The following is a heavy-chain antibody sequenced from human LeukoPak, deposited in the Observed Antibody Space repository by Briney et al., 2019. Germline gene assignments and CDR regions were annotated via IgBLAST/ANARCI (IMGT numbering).Heavy chain of an antibody. Sequence: GGSLRLSCAASGFTFSSYGMHWVRQAPGKGLEWVAVIWYDGSNKYYADSVKGRFTISRDNSKNTLYLQMNSLRAEDTAVYYCAREGGYDYAFDIWGQGTMVTVSS. CDR3: AREGGYDYAFDI. J-gene: IGHJ3*02. CDR2: IWYDGSNK. D-gene: IGHD5-12*01. V-gene: IGHV3-33*08. CDR1: GFTFSSYG.